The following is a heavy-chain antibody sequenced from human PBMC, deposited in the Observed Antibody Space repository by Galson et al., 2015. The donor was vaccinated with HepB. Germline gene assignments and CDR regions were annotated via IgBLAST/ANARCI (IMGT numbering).Heavy chain of an antibody. CDR1: GFTFSSYG. Sequence: SLRLSCAASGFTFSSYGMHWVRQAPGKGLEWVAVISYDGSNKYYADSVKGRFTTSRDNSKNTLYLQMNSLRAEDTAVYYCAKDQLGFTYGGNSGYTFDIWGQGTMVTVSS. V-gene: IGHV3-30*18. CDR2: ISYDGSNK. CDR3: AKDQLGFTYGGNSGYTFDI. D-gene: IGHD4-23*01. J-gene: IGHJ3*02.